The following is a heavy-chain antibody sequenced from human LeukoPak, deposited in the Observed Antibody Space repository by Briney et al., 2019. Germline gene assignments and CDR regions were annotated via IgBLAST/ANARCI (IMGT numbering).Heavy chain of an antibody. CDR2: ISVYNGNT. V-gene: IGHV1-18*01. CDR3: ARDGDYVDY. CDR1: GYTFTSYG. J-gene: IGHJ4*02. Sequence: ASVKVSCKASGYTFTSYGISWVRQAPGQGLEWMTWISVYNGNTNYAQKLQGRVTMTRDTSTSTVYMELSSLRSEDTAVYYCARDGDYVDYWGQGTLVTVSS. D-gene: IGHD4-17*01.